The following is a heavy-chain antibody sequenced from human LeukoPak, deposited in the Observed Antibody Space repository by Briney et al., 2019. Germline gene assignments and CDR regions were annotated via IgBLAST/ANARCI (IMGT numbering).Heavy chain of an antibody. V-gene: IGHV3-11*04. CDR2: ISSSGSTI. D-gene: IGHD2-15*01. J-gene: IGHJ4*02. Sequence: GGSLRLSCAASGFTFSDYYMSWIRQAPGKGLEWVSCISSSGSTIYYADSVKGRFTISRDNAKNSLYLQMNSLRAEDTAVYYCATFVSAAAPLFDYWGQGTLVTVSS. CDR3: ATFVSAAAPLFDY. CDR1: GFTFSDYY.